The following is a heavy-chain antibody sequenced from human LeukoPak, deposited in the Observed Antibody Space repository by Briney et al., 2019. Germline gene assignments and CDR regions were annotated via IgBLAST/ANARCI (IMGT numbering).Heavy chain of an antibody. J-gene: IGHJ6*03. Sequence: GGSLRLSCAASGFTFSSYSMNWVRQAPGKGLEWVSSISSSSSYIYYADSVKGRFTISRDNAKNSLYLQMNSLRAEGTAVYYCARDWVGYYYMDVWGKGTTVTVSS. V-gene: IGHV3-21*01. CDR1: GFTFSSYS. D-gene: IGHD3-16*01. CDR2: ISSSSSYI. CDR3: ARDWVGYYYMDV.